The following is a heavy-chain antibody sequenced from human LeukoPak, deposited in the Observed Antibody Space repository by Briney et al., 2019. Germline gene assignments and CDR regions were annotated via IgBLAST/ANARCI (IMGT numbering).Heavy chain of an antibody. D-gene: IGHD2-15*01. V-gene: IGHV3-53*01. Sequence: PGGSLRLSCAASGFTVSSNYMSWVRQAPGKGLEWVSVIYSGGSTYYADSVKGRFTISRDNARDTLYLQMNSLRAEDTAVYYCAREGSIVPHQDLDYWGQGTLVTVSS. J-gene: IGHJ4*02. CDR1: GFTVSSNY. CDR2: IYSGGST. CDR3: AREGSIVPHQDLDY.